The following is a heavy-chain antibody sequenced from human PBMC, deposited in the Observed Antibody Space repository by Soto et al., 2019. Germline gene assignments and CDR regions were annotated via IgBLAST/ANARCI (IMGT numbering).Heavy chain of an antibody. CDR1: SESLSGYY. V-gene: IGHV4-34*01. CDR2: IDGSGNT. Sequence: QVQLQQWGAGLLKPSETLSLTCAVNSESLSGYYWSWIRQSPGKGLEWIGEIDGSGNTNYSPSLRSRVAMSVDTSKNHFSLTLISVSAADTAAYYCVGARGRLVGFDYWGQGTLVTVSS. D-gene: IGHD1-26*01. J-gene: IGHJ4*02. CDR3: VGARGRLVGFDY.